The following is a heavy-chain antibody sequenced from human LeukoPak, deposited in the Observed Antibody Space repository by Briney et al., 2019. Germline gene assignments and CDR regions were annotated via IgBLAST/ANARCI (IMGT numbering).Heavy chain of an antibody. D-gene: IGHD6-19*01. CDR3: VKDGSDEGAVAGTFVFGTFDY. CDR1: GSTFSSYA. V-gene: IGHV3-64D*06. J-gene: IGHJ4*02. Sequence: GGSLRLSCSASGSTFSSYAMHWVRQAPGKGLEYVSAISSNGGSTYYADSVKGRFTISRDNSKNTLYLQMSSLRAEDTAVYYCVKDGSDEGAVAGTFVFGTFDYWGQGTLVTVSS. CDR2: ISSNGGST.